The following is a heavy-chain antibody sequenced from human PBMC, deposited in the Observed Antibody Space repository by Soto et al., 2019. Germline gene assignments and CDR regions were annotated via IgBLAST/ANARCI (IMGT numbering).Heavy chain of an antibody. D-gene: IGHD4-4*01. CDR3: AREGSTVRYYYYYGMDV. CDR2: ISSSGSTI. CDR1: GFTFSSYE. V-gene: IGHV3-48*03. Sequence: QAGGSLRLSCAASGFTFSSYEMNWVRQAPGKGLEWVSYISSSGSTIYYADSVKGRFTISRDNAKNSLYLQMNSLRAEDTAVYYCAREGSTVRYYYYYGMDVWGQGTTVTV. J-gene: IGHJ6*02.